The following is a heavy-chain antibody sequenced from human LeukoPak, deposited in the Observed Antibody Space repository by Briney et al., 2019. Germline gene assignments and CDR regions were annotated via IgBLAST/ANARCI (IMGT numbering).Heavy chain of an antibody. D-gene: IGHD3-10*01. V-gene: IGHV1-2*02. J-gene: IGHJ4*02. CDR3: ARDYMMGGSRFDY. CDR2: INPSSGST. CDR1: GYTFTGYC. Sequence: GASGKVSCKCAGYTFTGYCMHWVRQAPGQGLEWVGWINPSSGSTYYSQKVQGRGTMTMDRSISTAYMELSRLRSDDTAVYYCARDYMMGGSRFDYWGQGTLVTVSS.